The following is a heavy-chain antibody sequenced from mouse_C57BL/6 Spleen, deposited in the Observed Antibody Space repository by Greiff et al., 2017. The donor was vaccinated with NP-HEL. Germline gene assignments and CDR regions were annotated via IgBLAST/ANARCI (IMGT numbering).Heavy chain of an antibody. CDR3: ARYGGLRLDFDY. CDR2: IYPGSGST. CDR1: GYTFTSYW. V-gene: IGHV1-55*01. J-gene: IGHJ2*01. Sequence: VQLQQPGAELVKPGASVKMSCKASGYTFTSYWITWVKQRPGQGLEWIGDIYPGSGSTNYNEKFKSKATLTVDTSSSTAYMQLSSLTSEDSAVYYCARYGGLRLDFDYWGQGTTLTVSS. D-gene: IGHD2-4*01.